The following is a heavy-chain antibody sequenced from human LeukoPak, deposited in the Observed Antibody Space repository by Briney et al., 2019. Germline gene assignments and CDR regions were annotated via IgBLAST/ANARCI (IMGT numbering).Heavy chain of an antibody. Sequence: PGGSLRLSCAASGFTFSSYGMHWVRQAPGKGLEWVAVIWYDGSNKYYADSVKGRFTISRDNSKNTLYLQMNSLRAEDTAVYYCARENWDSYGYAHGFDYWGQGTLVTVSS. CDR1: GFTFSSYG. CDR2: IWYDGSNK. CDR3: ARENWDSYGYAHGFDY. V-gene: IGHV3-33*01. D-gene: IGHD5-18*01. J-gene: IGHJ4*02.